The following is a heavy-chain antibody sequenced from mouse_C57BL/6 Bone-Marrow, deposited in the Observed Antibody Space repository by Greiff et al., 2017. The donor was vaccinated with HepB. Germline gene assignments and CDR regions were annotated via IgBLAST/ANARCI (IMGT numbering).Heavy chain of an antibody. CDR1: GFTFSDFY. V-gene: IGHV7-1*01. CDR3: ARDAWDNAIDY. CDR2: SRNKANDYTT. J-gene: IGHJ4*01. Sequence: EVKVVESGGGLVQSGRSLRLSCATSGFTFSDFYMEWVRQAPGKGLEWIAASRNKANDYTTEYSASVKGRFIVSRDTSQSILYLQMNALRAEDTAIYYCARDAWDNAIDYWGQGTSVTVSS. D-gene: IGHD3-3*01.